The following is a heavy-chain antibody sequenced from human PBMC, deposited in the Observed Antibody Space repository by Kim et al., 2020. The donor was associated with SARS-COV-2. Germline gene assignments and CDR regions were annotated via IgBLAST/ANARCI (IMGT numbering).Heavy chain of an antibody. CDR1: GFSIRSGGKF. V-gene: IGHV4-31*03. CDR3: ARGQPLDY. Sequence: SETLSLTCSVSGFSIRSGGKFWTWIRQHPAKGLEWIGYISYSGNSHYSPSLRSRVSISLQTSENQFSLELTSVTAADTAVYYCARGQPLDYWGQGILVTVSS. CDR2: ISYSGNS. J-gene: IGHJ4*02. D-gene: IGHD2-2*01.